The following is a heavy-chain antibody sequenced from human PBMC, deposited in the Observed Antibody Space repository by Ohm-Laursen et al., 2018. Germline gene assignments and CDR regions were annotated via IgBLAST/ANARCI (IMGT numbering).Heavy chain of an antibody. CDR3: AKKYYDSSGYYSEY. Sequence: TLSLTCSVSDGSLSGHYWSWIRQSPGQGLEWVGNIHYRGSANYNPSLNNRVTISIDTSTNQFFLKLNSVTAADSAVYYCAKKYYDSSGYYSEYWGQGTLVTVSS. D-gene: IGHD3-22*01. CDR1: DGSLSGHY. J-gene: IGHJ4*02. V-gene: IGHV4-59*11. CDR2: IHYRGSA.